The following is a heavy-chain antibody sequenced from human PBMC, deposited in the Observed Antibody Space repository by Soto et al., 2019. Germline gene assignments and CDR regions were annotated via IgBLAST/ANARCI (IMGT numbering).Heavy chain of an antibody. V-gene: IGHV4-59*08. D-gene: IGHD3-10*02. CDR3: ARHLRSPYIRGTNYFDY. CDR1: GGSISSYY. CDR2: IYYSGST. Sequence: SETLSLTCTVSGGSISSYYWSLIRQPPGKGLEWIGYIYYSGSTNYNPSLKSRVTISVDTSKNQFSLKLSSVTAADTAVYYCARHLRSPYIRGTNYFDYWGQGTLVTVSS. J-gene: IGHJ4*02.